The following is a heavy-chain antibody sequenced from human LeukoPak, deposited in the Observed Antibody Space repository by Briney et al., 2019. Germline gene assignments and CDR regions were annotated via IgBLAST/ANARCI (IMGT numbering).Heavy chain of an antibody. CDR1: GGTFSSYA. J-gene: IGHJ4*02. V-gene: IGHV1-69*13. CDR3: ASTPGWGSLDYFDY. D-gene: IGHD7-27*01. Sequence: GAPVKVSCKASGGTFSSYAISWVRQAPGQGLEWMGGIIPIFGTANYAQKFQGRVTITADESTSTAYMELSSLRSEDTAVYYCASTPGWGSLDYFDYWGQGTLVTVSS. CDR2: IIPIFGTA.